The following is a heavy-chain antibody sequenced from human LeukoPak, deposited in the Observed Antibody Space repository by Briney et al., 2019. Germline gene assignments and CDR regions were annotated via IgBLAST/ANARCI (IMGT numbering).Heavy chain of an antibody. CDR3: ARGNRRLGYYGSGSRLPFDS. CDR2: FNHIGIT. D-gene: IGHD3-10*01. Sequence: SGTLSLTCDVYGGSFSAYDYWVWIRQPPGKGLEWIGEFNHIGITSYNPSLKSRVTISIDTSKNQFSLRLSSVTAADTAVYYCARGNRRLGYYGSGSRLPFDSWGQGVLVTVSS. CDR1: GGSFSAYDY. V-gene: IGHV4-34*01. J-gene: IGHJ4*02.